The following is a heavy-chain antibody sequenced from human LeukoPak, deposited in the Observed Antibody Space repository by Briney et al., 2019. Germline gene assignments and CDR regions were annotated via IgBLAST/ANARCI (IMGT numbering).Heavy chain of an antibody. CDR1: GYSFTSYW. CDR2: IDPSDSYT. CDR3: ARQGHNFFDY. V-gene: IGHV5-10-1*01. Sequence: RGESLKISCKGSGYSFTSYWISWVRQMPGKGLEWMGRIDPSDSYTNYSPSFQGHVTISADKSICTAYLQWSTLKASDTAMYYCARQGHNFFDYWGQGTLVTVSS. J-gene: IGHJ4*02.